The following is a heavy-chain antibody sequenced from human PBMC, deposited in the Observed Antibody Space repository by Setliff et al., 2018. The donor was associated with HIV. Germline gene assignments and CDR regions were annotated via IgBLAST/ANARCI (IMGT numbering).Heavy chain of an antibody. CDR2: IYPGDSDT. CDR3: ARQGEVTAVAPFNNCYMDV. CDR1: GYSFTRNW. J-gene: IGHJ6*03. Sequence: GESLKISCKGAGYSFTRNWIGWVRQMPGKGLEWMGIIYPGDSDTRYSPSFQGQVTISADRSISTAYLQWRSLKASDTAMYYCARQGEVTAVAPFNNCYMDVWGKGTAVTVSS. V-gene: IGHV5-51*01. D-gene: IGHD2-21*02.